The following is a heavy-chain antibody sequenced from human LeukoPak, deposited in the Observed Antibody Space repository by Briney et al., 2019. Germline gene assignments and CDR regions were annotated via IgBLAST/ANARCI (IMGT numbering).Heavy chain of an antibody. CDR3: TTDYDILTGYYINDGASAI. D-gene: IGHD3-9*01. CDR2: IKSKTDGGTT. CDR1: GFTFSNAW. V-gene: IGHV3-15*01. J-gene: IGHJ3*02. Sequence: GGSLRLSCAASGFTFSNAWMSWVRQAPGKGLEWAGRIKSKTDGGTTDYAAPVKGRFTISRDDSKNTLYLQMNSLKTEDTAVYYCTTDYDILTGYYINDGASAIWGQGTMVTVSS.